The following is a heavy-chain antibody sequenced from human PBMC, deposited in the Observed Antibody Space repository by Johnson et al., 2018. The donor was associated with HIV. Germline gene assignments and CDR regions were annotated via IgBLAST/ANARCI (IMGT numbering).Heavy chain of an antibody. Sequence: GGGVVQPGRSLRLSCAASGFSFSNFGMHWVRQAPGKGLEWVALIWYDGSNKYYADSVKGRFIVSRDNSKNTLYLQMNSLRAEDTAVYFCAKDGLGYCSRTDCRDPDAFDVWGQGTMVTVSS. CDR3: AKDGLGYCSRTDCRDPDAFDV. V-gene: IGHV3-33*06. J-gene: IGHJ3*01. CDR2: IWYDGSNK. CDR1: GFSFSNFG. D-gene: IGHD2-2*01.